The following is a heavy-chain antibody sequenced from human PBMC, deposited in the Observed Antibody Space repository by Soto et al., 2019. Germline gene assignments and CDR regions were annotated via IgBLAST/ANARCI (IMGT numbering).Heavy chain of an antibody. J-gene: IGHJ6*03. CDR2: IYYSGST. V-gene: IGHV4-59*08. Sequence: QVQLQESGPGLVKPSETLSLTCTVSGDSISVDYWSWIRQPPGKALEWIGYIYYSGSTSYNPSFKSRVTFSVDTSKTQFSLKLSSVTAADTAVYYCARVRTTLDFYYYYLDVWGIGTTVTVSS. CDR3: ARVRTTLDFYYYYLDV. D-gene: IGHD2-2*01. CDR1: GDSISVDY.